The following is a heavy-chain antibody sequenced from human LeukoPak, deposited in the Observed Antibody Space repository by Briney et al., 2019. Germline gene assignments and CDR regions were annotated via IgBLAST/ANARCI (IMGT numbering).Heavy chain of an antibody. V-gene: IGHV3-33*01. D-gene: IGHD3-10*01. CDR3: ARGASGSYIYYFDY. CDR1: GFTFSSYG. Sequence: GRSLRLSCAASGFTFSSYGMHWVRQAPGKGLEWVAVIWYDGSSKYYADSVKGRFTISRDNSKNTLYLQMNSLRAEDTAVYYCARGASGSYIYYFDYWGQGTLVTVSS. J-gene: IGHJ4*02. CDR2: IWYDGSSK.